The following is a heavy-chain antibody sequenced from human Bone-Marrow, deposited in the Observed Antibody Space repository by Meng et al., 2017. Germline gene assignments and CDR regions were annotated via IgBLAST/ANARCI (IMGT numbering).Heavy chain of an antibody. D-gene: IGHD3-22*01. Sequence: GESLKISCAASGFTFSNAWMSWVRQAPGKGLEWVGFIRSKAYGGTTEYAASVKGRFTISRDDSKSIAYLQMNSLKTEDTAVYYCTSYDSSGYYVGYYFDYWGQGTLVTVSS. CDR1: GFTFSNAW. CDR2: IRSKAYGGTT. V-gene: IGHV3-49*04. J-gene: IGHJ4*02. CDR3: TSYDSSGYYVGYYFDY.